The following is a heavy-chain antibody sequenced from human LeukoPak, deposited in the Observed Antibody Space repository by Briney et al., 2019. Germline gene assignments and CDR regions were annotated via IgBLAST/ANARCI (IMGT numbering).Heavy chain of an antibody. CDR3: ARDISYPKSRDGYKNLDY. V-gene: IGHV1-18*01. J-gene: IGHJ4*02. CDR2: ISAYNGNT. Sequence: ASVKVSCKASGYTFTSYGISWVRQAPGQGREWMGWISAYNGNTNYAQKLQGRVTMTTDTSTSTAYMELRSLRSDDTAVYYCARDISYPKSRDGYKNLDYWGQGTLVTVSS. CDR1: GYTFTSYG. D-gene: IGHD5-24*01.